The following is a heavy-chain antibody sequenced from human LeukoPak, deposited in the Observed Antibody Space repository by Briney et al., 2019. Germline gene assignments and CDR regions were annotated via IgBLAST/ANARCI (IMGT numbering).Heavy chain of an antibody. CDR3: ARGRYRKYSSSSAFFRFFDY. CDR2: INHSGST. D-gene: IGHD6-6*01. V-gene: IGHV4-34*01. J-gene: IGHJ4*02. CDR1: GGSFSGYY. Sequence: SETLSLTCAVYGGSFSGYYWSWIRQPPGKGLEWIGEINHSGSTNYNPSLKSRVTISVDTSKNQFSLKLSSVTAADTAVYYCARGRYRKYSSSSAFFRFFDYWGQGTLVTVSS.